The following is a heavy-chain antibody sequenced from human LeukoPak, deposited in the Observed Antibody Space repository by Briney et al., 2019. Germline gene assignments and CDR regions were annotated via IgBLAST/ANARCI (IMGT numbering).Heavy chain of an antibody. D-gene: IGHD3-9*01. CDR2: IYHSGNT. Sequence: SETLSLTCTVSGGSISQTDNYWSWIRQPPGKDLEWIGYIYHSGNTYYNPSLKSRVTISVDTSKNQFSLRLNSVTAADTAVYICARYFLWQLDYWGQGTLVAVSS. J-gene: IGHJ4*02. CDR3: ARYFLWQLDY. CDR1: GGSISQTDNY. V-gene: IGHV4-30-4*01.